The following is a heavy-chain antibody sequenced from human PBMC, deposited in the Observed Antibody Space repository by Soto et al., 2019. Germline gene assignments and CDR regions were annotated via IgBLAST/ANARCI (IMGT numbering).Heavy chain of an antibody. J-gene: IGHJ4*02. V-gene: IGHV3-33*01. CDR1: GFTFSSYG. CDR2: IWYDGSNK. D-gene: IGHD3-10*01. Sequence: QEQLVESGGSVVQPGRSLRLSCAASGFTFSSYGMHWVRQAPGKGLEWVAVIWYDGSNKYYADSVKGRFTISRDNSKNTLYLQMNSLRAEDTAVYYCARAYNYGSGSYPNLDYWGQGTLVTVSS. CDR3: ARAYNYGSGSYPNLDY.